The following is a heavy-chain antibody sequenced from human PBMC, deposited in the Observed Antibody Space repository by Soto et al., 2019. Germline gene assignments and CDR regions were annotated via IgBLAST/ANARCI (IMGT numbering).Heavy chain of an antibody. CDR3: AGAPGWLIEN. CDR2: IKQDGSEK. CDR1: RFTFSTYW. V-gene: IGHV3-7*04. D-gene: IGHD5-12*01. J-gene: IGHJ4*02. Sequence: EVQLVESGGGLVQPGGSLRLSCAASRFTFSTYWMFWVRQAPGNGLEWVATIKQDGSEKLYVDSVKGRFTISRDNAKNSLHLQMNSLRVEDTAVYFCAGAPGWLIENWGQGTLVTVSS.